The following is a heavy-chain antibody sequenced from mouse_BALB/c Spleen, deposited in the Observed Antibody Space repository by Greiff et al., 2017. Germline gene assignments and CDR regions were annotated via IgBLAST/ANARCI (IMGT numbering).Heavy chain of an antibody. CDR1: GYTFTSYW. V-gene: IGHV1-7*01. CDR2: INPSTGYT. J-gene: IGHJ4*01. CDR3: ARPLSTTVAAGARDY. D-gene: IGHD1-1*01. Sequence: QVQLQQSGAELAKPGASVKMSCKASGYTFTSYWMHWVKQRPGQGLEWIGYINPSTGYTEYNQKFKDKATLTADKSSSTAYMQLSSLTSEDSAVYYCARPLSTTVAAGARDYWGQGTSVTVSS.